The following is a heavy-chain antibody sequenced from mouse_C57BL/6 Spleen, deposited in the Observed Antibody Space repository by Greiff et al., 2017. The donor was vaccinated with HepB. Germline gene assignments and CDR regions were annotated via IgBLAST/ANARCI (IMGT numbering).Heavy chain of an antibody. Sequence: EVKVVESGGGLVKPGGSLKLSCAASGFTFSSYTMSWVRQTPEKRLEWVATISGGGGNTYYPDSVKGRFTISRDNAKNPLYLQMSSLRSEDTALYYCARHNYGSSYGFDYWGQGTTLTVSS. J-gene: IGHJ2*01. D-gene: IGHD1-1*01. CDR2: ISGGGGNT. V-gene: IGHV5-9*01. CDR3: ARHNYGSSYGFDY. CDR1: GFTFSSYT.